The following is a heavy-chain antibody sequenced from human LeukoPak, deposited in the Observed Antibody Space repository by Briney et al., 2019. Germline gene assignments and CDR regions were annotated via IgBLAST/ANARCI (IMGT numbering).Heavy chain of an antibody. J-gene: IGHJ4*02. CDR3: ATINDYGDYSFDY. Sequence: GGSLRLSCAASGFTFSSYAMSWVRRAPGKGLEWVSAISGSGGSTYYADSVKGRFTISRDNSKNTLYLQMNSLRAEDTAVYYCATINDYGDYSFDYWGQGTLVTVSS. CDR2: ISGSGGST. V-gene: IGHV3-23*01. CDR1: GFTFSSYA. D-gene: IGHD4-17*01.